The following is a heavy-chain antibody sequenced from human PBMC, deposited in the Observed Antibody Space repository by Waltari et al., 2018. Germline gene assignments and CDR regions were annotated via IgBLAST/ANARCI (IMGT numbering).Heavy chain of an antibody. Sequence: QVQLVESGGGVVQPGGSLRLSCAASGFNFSSYGMHWVRQAPGKGLEWVAFIRYDGSNKYYADSVKGRFTISRDNSKNTLYLQMNSLRAEDTAVYYCAKEQLKYSSSWSLFDYWGQGTLVTVSS. CDR1: GFNFSSYG. CDR3: AKEQLKYSSSWSLFDY. D-gene: IGHD6-13*01. V-gene: IGHV3-30*02. J-gene: IGHJ4*02. CDR2: IRYDGSNK.